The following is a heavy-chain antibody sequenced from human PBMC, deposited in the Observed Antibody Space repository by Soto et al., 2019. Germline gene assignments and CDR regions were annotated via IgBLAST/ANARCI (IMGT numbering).Heavy chain of an antibody. CDR1: GGSFSGYY. CDR2: INHSGST. V-gene: IGHV4-34*01. D-gene: IGHD1-26*01. J-gene: IGHJ6*02. Sequence: SETLSLTCAVYGGSFSGYYWSWIRQPPGKGLEWIGEINHSGSTNYNPSLKGRVTISVDTSKNQFSLKLSSVTAADTAVYYCARWVGATFYYYYGMDVWGQGTTVTVSS. CDR3: ARWVGATFYYYYGMDV.